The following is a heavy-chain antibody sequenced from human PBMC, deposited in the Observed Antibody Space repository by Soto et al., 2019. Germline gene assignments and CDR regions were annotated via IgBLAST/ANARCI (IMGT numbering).Heavy chain of an antibody. V-gene: IGHV3-15*01. Sequence: PGGSLRLSCAASGFTFSNAWMSWVRQAPGKGLEWVGRIKSKTDGGTTDYAAPVKGRFTISRDDSKNTLYLQMNSLKTEDTAVYYCTTDQGGYCSGGSCYPDAFDIWGQGTMVTVSS. CDR3: TTDQGGYCSGGSCYPDAFDI. CDR1: GFTFSNAW. J-gene: IGHJ3*02. D-gene: IGHD2-15*01. CDR2: IKSKTDGGTT.